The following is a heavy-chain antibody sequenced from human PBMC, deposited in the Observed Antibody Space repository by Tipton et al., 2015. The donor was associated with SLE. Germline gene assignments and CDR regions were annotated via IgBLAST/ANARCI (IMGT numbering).Heavy chain of an antibody. D-gene: IGHD7-27*01. V-gene: IGHV4-39*01. Sequence: LRLSCTVSGGSISSTSYYWGWIRQPPGKGLEWIGSIYYSGGTYYNPSLKSRVTISVDTSKNQFSLKLSSVTAADTAVYYCASQGNWDAFDIWGQGTMVTVSS. CDR1: GGSISSTSYY. CDR3: ASQGNWDAFDI. J-gene: IGHJ3*02. CDR2: IYYSGGT.